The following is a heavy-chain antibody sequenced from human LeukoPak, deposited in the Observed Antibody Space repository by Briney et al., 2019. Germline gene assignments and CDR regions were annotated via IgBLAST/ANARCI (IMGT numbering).Heavy chain of an antibody. Sequence: GGSLRLACAASGFTFSKYWMLWVRHAPGKGLERVSRINTDGTVTTYADSVKGRFTVSRDNADNTMFLQMNSVRDEDTAVYYCATKQWLAPPPDSWGQGTPVTVSS. CDR1: GFTFSKYW. J-gene: IGHJ4*02. D-gene: IGHD6-19*01. CDR3: ATKQWLAPPPDS. CDR2: INTDGTVT. V-gene: IGHV3-74*01.